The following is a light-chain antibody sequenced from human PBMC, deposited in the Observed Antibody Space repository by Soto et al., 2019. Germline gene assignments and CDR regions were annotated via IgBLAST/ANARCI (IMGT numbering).Light chain of an antibody. CDR3: QQYSSHRT. Sequence: DIQMTQSPSTLSASVGDRVTITCRASQSISNWLAWYQQKPGKAPKLLIYKASTLKSGVPSRFSGSGSGTEFTLTISGLQADDFATYYCQQYSSHRTFGQGTKVDIK. J-gene: IGKJ1*01. V-gene: IGKV1-5*03. CDR1: QSISNW. CDR2: KAS.